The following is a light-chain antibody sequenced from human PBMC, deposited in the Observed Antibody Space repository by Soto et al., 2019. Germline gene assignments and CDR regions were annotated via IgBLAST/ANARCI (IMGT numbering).Light chain of an antibody. CDR2: AAS. J-gene: IGKJ3*01. Sequence: DIQMTQSPSSLSASVGDRVTITCRASQSINSYLNWYQQKPGKAPKLLIYAASSLQSGVPSRFSGSGSGTYFTLNISSLQPEDFATYYCQQSYSTPLFTFGPGTKVYIK. CDR1: QSINSY. V-gene: IGKV1-39*01. CDR3: QQSYSTPLFT.